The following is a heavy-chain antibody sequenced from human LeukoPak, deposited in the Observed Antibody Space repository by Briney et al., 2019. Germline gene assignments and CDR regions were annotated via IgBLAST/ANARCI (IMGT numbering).Heavy chain of an antibody. CDR1: GFTFSTYA. Sequence: PGRSLRLSCAASGFTFSTYAMHWVRQAPGKGLEWVATISYDGSKKFYADSGKGRFTISRDNSKNTLYLQMNSLRGEDTAVYYCARGPGSGWDDYFDYWGQGTLVTVSS. CDR3: ARGPGSGWDDYFDY. V-gene: IGHV3-30-3*01. D-gene: IGHD6-19*01. CDR2: ISYDGSKK. J-gene: IGHJ4*02.